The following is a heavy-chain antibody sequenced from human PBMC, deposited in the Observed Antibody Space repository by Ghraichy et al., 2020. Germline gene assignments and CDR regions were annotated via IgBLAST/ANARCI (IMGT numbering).Heavy chain of an antibody. D-gene: IGHD5-24*01. V-gene: IGHV3-23*01. Sequence: GGSLRLSCAASGFTFSSYAMSWVRQAPGKGLEWVSAISGSGGSTYYADSVKGRFTISRDNSKNTLYLQMNSLRAEDTAVYYCAKESSSRDDYSYKYYYYGMDVWGQGTTVTVTS. CDR2: ISGSGGST. CDR3: AKESSSRDDYSYKYYYYGMDV. CDR1: GFTFSSYA. J-gene: IGHJ6*02.